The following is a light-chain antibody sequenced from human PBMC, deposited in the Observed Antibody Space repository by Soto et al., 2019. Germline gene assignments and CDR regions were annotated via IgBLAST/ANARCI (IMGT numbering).Light chain of an antibody. V-gene: IGKV3-15*01. CDR2: GAS. CDR3: QQYNNWPPWT. Sequence: EVVLTKYPATLSVSPGERATLSCRASQSVSSNLAWYQQKPGQAPRLLIYGASTRATGIPARFSGSGSGTEFTLTISSLQSEDFAVYYCQQYNNWPPWTFGQGTMVDVK. J-gene: IGKJ1*01. CDR1: QSVSSN.